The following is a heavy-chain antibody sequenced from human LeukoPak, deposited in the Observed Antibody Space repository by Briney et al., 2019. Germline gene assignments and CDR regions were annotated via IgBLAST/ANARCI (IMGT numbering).Heavy chain of an antibody. Sequence: SETLSLTCTVSGASISSTAYYWGWIRQPPRKGLEWIASIYYSGSTYYNPSLKSRVTISVDTSKNQFSLKLSSVTAADTAVYYCARDPYGTVTSSRASAFDIWGQGTMVTVSS. CDR3: ARDPYGTVTSSRASAFDI. J-gene: IGHJ3*02. D-gene: IGHD4-17*01. CDR2: IYYSGST. CDR1: GASISSTAYY. V-gene: IGHV4-39*02.